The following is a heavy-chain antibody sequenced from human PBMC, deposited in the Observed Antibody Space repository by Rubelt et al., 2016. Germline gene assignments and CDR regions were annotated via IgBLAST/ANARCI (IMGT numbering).Heavy chain of an antibody. Sequence: VRQAPGKGLEWVSSITYTGGTTNYAESVKGRFTISRDNSKNTLYLQMNSLSADDTAAYYCAKGYYFDYWGQGTLVTVSS. CDR3: AKGYYFDY. J-gene: IGHJ4*02. V-gene: IGHV3-23*01. CDR2: ITYTGGTT.